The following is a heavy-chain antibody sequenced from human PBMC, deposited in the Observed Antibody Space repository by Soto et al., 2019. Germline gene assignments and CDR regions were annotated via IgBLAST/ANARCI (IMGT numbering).Heavy chain of an antibody. Sequence: SETLSLTCTVSGGSISSGDYYWSWIRQPPGKGLEWIGYIYYSGSTNYNPSLKSRVTISVDTSKNQFSLKLSSVTAADTAVYYCARGVMPNYYDPWGQGTLVTVSS. CDR2: IYYSGST. D-gene: IGHD3-10*01. CDR1: GGSISSGDYY. V-gene: IGHV4-61*08. J-gene: IGHJ5*02. CDR3: ARGVMPNYYDP.